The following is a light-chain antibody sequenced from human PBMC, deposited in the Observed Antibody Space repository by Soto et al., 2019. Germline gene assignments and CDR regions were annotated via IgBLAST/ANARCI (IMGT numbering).Light chain of an antibody. CDR2: DVS. Sequence: QSALTQPASVSGSPGQSIAISCTGTSSDVGGYNYVSWYQQHPGKAPKVMIYDVSNRPSGVSDRFSGSKSGNTASLTISGLQAEDEADYYCSSYTSSSTRVFGGGTKFTVL. V-gene: IGLV2-14*03. CDR3: SSYTSSSTRV. J-gene: IGLJ3*02. CDR1: SSDVGGYNY.